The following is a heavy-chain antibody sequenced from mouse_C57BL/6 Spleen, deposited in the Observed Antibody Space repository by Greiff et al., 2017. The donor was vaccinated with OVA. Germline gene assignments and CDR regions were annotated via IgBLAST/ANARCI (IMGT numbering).Heavy chain of an antibody. J-gene: IGHJ3*01. CDR2: IYPGSGST. D-gene: IGHD2-4*01. CDR1: GYTFTSYW. Sequence: QVQLQQPGAELVKPGASVKMSCKASGYTFTSYWITWVKQRPGQGLEWIGDIYPGSGSTNYNEKFKSKATLTVDTSSSTACMQLSSLTSEDSAVYYCARSYDYDGAWFAYWGQGTLVTVSA. V-gene: IGHV1-55*01. CDR3: ARSYDYDGAWFAY.